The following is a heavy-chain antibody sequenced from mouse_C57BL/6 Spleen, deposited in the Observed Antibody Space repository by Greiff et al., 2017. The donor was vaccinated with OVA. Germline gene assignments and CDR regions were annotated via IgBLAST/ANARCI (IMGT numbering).Heavy chain of an antibody. V-gene: IGHV5-12*01. CDR2: ISNGGGST. CDR3: ARWGYDYDEYYFDY. J-gene: IGHJ2*01. Sequence: EVQRVESGGGLVQPGGSLKLSCAASGFTFSDYYMYWVRQTPEKRLEWVAYISNGGGSTYYPDTVKGRFTISRDNAKNTLYLQMSRLKSEDTAMYYCARWGYDYDEYYFDYWGQGTTLTVSS. CDR1: GFTFSDYY. D-gene: IGHD2-4*01.